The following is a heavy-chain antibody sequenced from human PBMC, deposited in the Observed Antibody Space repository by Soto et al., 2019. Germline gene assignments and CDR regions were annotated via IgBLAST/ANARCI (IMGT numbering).Heavy chain of an antibody. D-gene: IGHD3-3*01. Sequence: ASVKVSCKASGYTFTGYYMHWVRQAPGQGLEWMGWINPNSGGTNYAQKFQGRVTMTRDTSISTAYMELSRLRSDDTAVYYCARDLSGTWGTGFLNYWGQGTLVTVSS. CDR3: ARDLSGTWGTGFLNY. CDR1: GYTFTGYY. J-gene: IGHJ4*02. CDR2: INPNSGGT. V-gene: IGHV1-2*02.